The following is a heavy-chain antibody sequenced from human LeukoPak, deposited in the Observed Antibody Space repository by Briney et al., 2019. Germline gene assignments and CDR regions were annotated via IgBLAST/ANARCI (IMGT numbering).Heavy chain of an antibody. D-gene: IGHD3-10*01. CDR1: GFTFSSYS. V-gene: IGHV3-21*01. J-gene: IGHJ4*02. CDR3: ARDAYGSGSSTVYYFDY. CDR2: ISSSSSYI. Sequence: GGSLRLSCAAFGFTFSSYSMNWVRQAPGKGLEWVSSISSSSSYIYYADSVKGRFTISRDNAKNSLYLQMNSLRAEDTAVYYCARDAYGSGSSTVYYFDYWGQGTLVTVSS.